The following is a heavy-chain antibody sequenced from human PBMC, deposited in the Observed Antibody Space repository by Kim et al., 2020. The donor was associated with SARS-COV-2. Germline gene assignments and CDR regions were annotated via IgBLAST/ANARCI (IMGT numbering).Heavy chain of an antibody. V-gene: IGHV1-18*01. D-gene: IGHD2-15*01. Sequence: YAQKLTGRGTMTTDTSTSTAYMELRGLRSDDTAVYYCARDRGGPRQRFDPWGQGTLVTVSS. J-gene: IGHJ5*02. CDR3: ARDRGGPRQRFDP.